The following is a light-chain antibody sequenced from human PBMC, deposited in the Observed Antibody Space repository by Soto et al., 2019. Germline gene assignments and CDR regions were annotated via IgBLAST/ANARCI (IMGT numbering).Light chain of an antibody. CDR3: CSYIIGSPL. CDR2: EVT. V-gene: IGLV2-23*02. Sequence: QSALTQPASVSGSPGQSITISCSGTTNDVGKYNLVSWYQHPPGKAPKLMIYEVTKRPSGVSNRFSGSKSGNTASLTFSGLQAEDAAYYYCCSYIIGSPLFGGGTKLTVL. CDR1: TNDVGKYNL. J-gene: IGLJ2*01.